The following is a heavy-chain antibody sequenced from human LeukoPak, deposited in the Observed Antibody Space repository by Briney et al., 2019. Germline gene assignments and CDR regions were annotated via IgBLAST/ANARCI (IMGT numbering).Heavy chain of an antibody. CDR3: ARGGSPPEALGDTFDI. CDR2: INGDGSST. Sequence: GGSLRLSCAASGFTFSSYWMHRVRQAPGKGLVRVSRINGDGSSTINADSVKGRFTISRDNAKNTLYLQMNSLRVDDTAVYYCARGGSPPEALGDTFDIWGQGTMVTVSS. CDR1: GFTFSSYW. J-gene: IGHJ3*02. V-gene: IGHV3-74*01. D-gene: IGHD1-26*01.